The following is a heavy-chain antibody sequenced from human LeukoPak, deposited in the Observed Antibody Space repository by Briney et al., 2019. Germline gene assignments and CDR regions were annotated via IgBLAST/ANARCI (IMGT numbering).Heavy chain of an antibody. Sequence: PGGALRLSCAASGFTFDDYAMHWVRQAPGKGLEWVSGISWNSGSIGYADSVKGRFTISRDNAKNSLYLQMNSLRAEDTALYYCAKDAGYSSSYPDYWGQGTLVTVSS. V-gene: IGHV3-9*01. D-gene: IGHD6-13*01. CDR3: AKDAGYSSSYPDY. CDR1: GFTFDDYA. CDR2: ISWNSGSI. J-gene: IGHJ4*02.